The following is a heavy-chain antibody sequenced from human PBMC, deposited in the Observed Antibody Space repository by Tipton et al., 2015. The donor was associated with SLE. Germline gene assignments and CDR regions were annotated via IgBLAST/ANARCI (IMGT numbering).Heavy chain of an antibody. D-gene: IGHD6-13*01. CDR1: NFDVSASYY. V-gene: IGHV4-38-2*01. CDR3: ARQSFGGSWEFDH. Sequence: TLSLTCSVSNFDVSASYYWGWVRQTPEHGLAWLGSVYRDGRTFYNPSLNSRLTISIDTSKNQFSLRLESSTAADTAVYFCARQSFGGSWEFDHWGQGALVTVSS. J-gene: IGHJ4*02. CDR2: VYRDGRT.